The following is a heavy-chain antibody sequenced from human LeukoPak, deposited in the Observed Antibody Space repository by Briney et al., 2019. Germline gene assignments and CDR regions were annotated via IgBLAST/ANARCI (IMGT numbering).Heavy chain of an antibody. CDR1: GFSFSNYW. D-gene: IGHD1-26*01. CDR2: IKQDGSEK. Sequence: GGSLRLSCAASGFSFSNYWMSWVRQVPGKGLEWVANIKQDGSEKYYVDSVKGRFTISRDNAKNSLSLQMNSLRAEDTAIYYCARGKIVGATNFDCWGQGTLVTVSS. J-gene: IGHJ4*02. CDR3: ARGKIVGATNFDC. V-gene: IGHV3-7*03.